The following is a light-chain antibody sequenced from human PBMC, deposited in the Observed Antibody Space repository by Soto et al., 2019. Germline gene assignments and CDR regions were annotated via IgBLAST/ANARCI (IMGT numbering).Light chain of an antibody. Sequence: DIQMTQSPSTLSASVGDRVTITCRASQSISSWLAWYQQKPGKAPKLLIYKASSLESGVPSRFSGSGSGTEFTLTISSLQPDYFATYYCQQYNSYPLTFVVGTKVDSK. CDR1: QSISSW. V-gene: IGKV1-5*03. CDR2: KAS. CDR3: QQYNSYPLT. J-gene: IGKJ4*01.